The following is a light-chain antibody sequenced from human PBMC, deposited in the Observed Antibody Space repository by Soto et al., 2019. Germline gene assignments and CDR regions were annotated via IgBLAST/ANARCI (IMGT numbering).Light chain of an antibody. Sequence: QSVLTQPPSASGTPGQRVTISCSGSISNIGSNYVYWYQQLPGTAPKLLIYKNNQRPSGVPDRFSGSKSGTSASLAISGLRSEVEGDYYCSAWDDTLSVVFGGGTKLTVL. J-gene: IGLJ2*01. CDR1: ISNIGSNY. V-gene: IGLV1-47*01. CDR2: KNN. CDR3: SAWDDTLSVV.